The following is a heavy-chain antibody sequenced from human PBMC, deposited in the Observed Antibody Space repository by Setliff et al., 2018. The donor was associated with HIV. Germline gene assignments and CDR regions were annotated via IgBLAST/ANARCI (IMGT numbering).Heavy chain of an antibody. CDR1: GGSFSGYY. D-gene: IGHD2-8*01. J-gene: IGHJ3*02. V-gene: IGHV4-34*01. CDR2: INHSGST. Sequence: PSETLSLTCAVYGGSFSGYYWSWIRQPPGKGLEWIGEINHSGSTNYNPSLKSRVTISVDTSKNHFSLRLSSVTAADTAVYYCARHSPNVGVRGDAFDIWGQGTVVTVSS. CDR3: ARHSPNVGVRGDAFDI.